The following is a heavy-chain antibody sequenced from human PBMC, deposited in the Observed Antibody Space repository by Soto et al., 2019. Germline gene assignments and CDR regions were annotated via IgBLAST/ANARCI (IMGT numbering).Heavy chain of an antibody. J-gene: IGHJ4*02. CDR3: ARASTMTTF. CDR1: GFTFSSYI. D-gene: IGHD4-17*01. CDR2: ISSGSSYI. Sequence: EVQLVESGGGLVKPGGSLRLSCAASGFTFSSYIMTWVRQAPGKGLEWVSTISSGSSYIYYADSVKGRFTISRDDANNSLYLQMNSLRADDTAVYYCARASTMTTFWGQGTLVTVSS. V-gene: IGHV3-21*01.